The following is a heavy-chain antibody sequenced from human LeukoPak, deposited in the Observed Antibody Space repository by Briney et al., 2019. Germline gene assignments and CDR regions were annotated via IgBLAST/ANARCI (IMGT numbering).Heavy chain of an antibody. CDR3: ATDRGWRTSGYYLYYFVY. CDR1: GFIFTNYF. J-gene: IGHJ4*02. V-gene: IGHV3-7*01. CDR2: IKHDGSEK. D-gene: IGHD3-3*01. Sequence: GGSLRLSCAASGFIFTNYFMSWVRQAPGKGLEWVASIKHDGSEKYYVDSVRGRFTISRDNTMNSLYLQMSSLRAEDTAVYYCATDRGWRTSGYYLYYFVYWGQGTLVTYSS.